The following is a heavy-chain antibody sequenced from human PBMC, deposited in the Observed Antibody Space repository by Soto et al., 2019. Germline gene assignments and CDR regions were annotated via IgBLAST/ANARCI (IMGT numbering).Heavy chain of an antibody. D-gene: IGHD5-18*01. CDR1: GFTFSSYA. CDR3: AREWIPRLDAFDI. J-gene: IGHJ3*02. CDR2: ISGSAGST. V-gene: IGHV3-23*01. Sequence: PGGSLRLSCAASGFTFSSYARSWVRQAPGKGLEWVSAISGSAGSTYYADSVKGRFTISRDNAKNSLYLQMNSLRAAATAVYYCAREWIPRLDAFDIWGQGTMVTVSS.